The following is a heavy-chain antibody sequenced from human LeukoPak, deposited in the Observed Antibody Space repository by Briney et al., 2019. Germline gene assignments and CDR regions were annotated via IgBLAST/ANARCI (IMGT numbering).Heavy chain of an antibody. J-gene: IGHJ4*02. D-gene: IGHD5-12*01. CDR2: VKLDGSEK. Sequence: GGSLSLSCAASGFTFSRYWMSWVRQAPGKGLEWVANVKLDGSEKSYVDSVKGRFTISRDNAKNSLYLQMNSLRAEDTAVYYCARDLVVATFDYWGQGTLVIVSS. CDR1: GFTFSRYW. V-gene: IGHV3-7*01. CDR3: ARDLVVATFDY.